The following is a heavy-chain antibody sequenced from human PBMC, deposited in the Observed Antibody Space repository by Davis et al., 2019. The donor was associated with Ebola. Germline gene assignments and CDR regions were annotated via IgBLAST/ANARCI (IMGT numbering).Heavy chain of an antibody. D-gene: IGHD2-8*02. CDR3: VRGWGRIGMGV. V-gene: IGHV6-1*01. CDR1: GDSVPSGG. Sequence: HPQTLSLTCAISGDSVPSGGWNWISYSPSRRLERPGRTYYSSKWYNDYAVSVRCRIIINPDTSKNQFSLQLNSVTPEDTAVYYCVRGWGRIGMGVWGQGTTVTVSS. J-gene: IGHJ6*02. CDR2: TYYSSKWYN.